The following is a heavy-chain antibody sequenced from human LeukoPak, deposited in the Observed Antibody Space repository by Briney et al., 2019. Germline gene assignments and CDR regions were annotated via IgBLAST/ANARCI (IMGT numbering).Heavy chain of an antibody. Sequence: PGRSLRLSCAASGFTFSSYAMHWVRQAPGKGLEWVAVISYDGSNKYHADSVKGRFTISRDNSKNTLYLQMNSLRAEDTAVYYCARDIPDDSYYYDSSGYYYANDYWGQGTLVTVPS. V-gene: IGHV3-30-3*01. J-gene: IGHJ4*02. CDR2: ISYDGSNK. CDR3: ARDIPDDSYYYDSSGYYYANDY. CDR1: GFTFSSYA. D-gene: IGHD3-22*01.